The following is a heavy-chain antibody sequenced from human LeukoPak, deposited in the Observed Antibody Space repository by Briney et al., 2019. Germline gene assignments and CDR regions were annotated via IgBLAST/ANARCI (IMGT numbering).Heavy chain of an antibody. V-gene: IGHV3-74*01. D-gene: IGHD1-26*01. CDR1: GFNFVAYW. CDR2: INTDGSST. J-gene: IGHJ4*02. CDR3: AREYSGGSSSLDY. Sequence: GGSLRLSCTTSGFNFVAYWMGWVRQAPGKGLVWVSRINTDGSSTSYADSVKGRFTISRDNAKNTLYLQMNSLRAEDTAVYYCAREYSGGSSSLDYWGQGTLVTVSS.